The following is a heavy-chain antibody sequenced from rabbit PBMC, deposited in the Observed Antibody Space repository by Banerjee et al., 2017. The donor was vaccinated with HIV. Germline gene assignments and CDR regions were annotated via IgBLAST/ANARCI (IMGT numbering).Heavy chain of an antibody. Sequence: QEQLEESGGDLVKPEGSLTLTCTASGFSFSNGYVMCWVRQAPGKGLEWIACINTISGDTVYATWAKGRFTISKASWTTVTLRMTSLTAADTATYFCARDYSGYSLFELWGPGTLVTVS. D-gene: IGHD7-1*01. V-gene: IGHV1S45*01. CDR3: ARDYSGYSLFEL. CDR1: GFSFSNGYV. J-gene: IGHJ4*01. CDR2: INTISGDT.